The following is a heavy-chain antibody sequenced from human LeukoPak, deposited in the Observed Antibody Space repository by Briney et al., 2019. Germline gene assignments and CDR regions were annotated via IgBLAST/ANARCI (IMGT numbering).Heavy chain of an antibody. Sequence: PGGSLRLSCAASGFTFSSYAISWVRQAPGKGLEWVSAISGSGGSTYYADSVKGRFTISRDNSKNTLYLQMNSLRAEDTAVYYCAKGIYYDSSGYYLYWGQGTLVTVSS. D-gene: IGHD3-22*01. CDR2: ISGSGGST. CDR3: AKGIYYDSSGYYLY. CDR1: GFTFSSYA. J-gene: IGHJ4*02. V-gene: IGHV3-23*01.